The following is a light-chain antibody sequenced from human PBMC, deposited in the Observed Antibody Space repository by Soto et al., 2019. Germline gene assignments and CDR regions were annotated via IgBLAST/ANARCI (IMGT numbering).Light chain of an antibody. V-gene: IGKV3-11*01. CDR2: DAS. CDR1: QSVGSY. CDR3: QQRSNWPRGT. J-gene: IGKJ2*01. Sequence: EIVLTQSPATLSLSPGERATLSCRASQSVGSYLGWYQHKPGQATRLLIYDASNRAPGIPARFSGSGSGTDFTLTISSLEPEDCAVYYCQQRSNWPRGTFGQGTKLEIK.